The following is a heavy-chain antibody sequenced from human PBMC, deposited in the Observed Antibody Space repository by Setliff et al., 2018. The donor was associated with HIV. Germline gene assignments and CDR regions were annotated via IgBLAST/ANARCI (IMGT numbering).Heavy chain of an antibody. CDR3: ARPSIRGYSYAVYDY. J-gene: IGHJ4*02. V-gene: IGHV4-39*01. CDR2: IYYSGST. Sequence: SETLSLTCTVSGGSISSSSYYWGWIRQPPGKGPEWIGSIYYSGSTYYNPSLKSRVTISVDTSKNQFSLKVNSVTAADTAVYYCARPSIRGYSYAVYDYWGQGTLVTVSS. CDR1: GGSISSSSYY. D-gene: IGHD5-18*01.